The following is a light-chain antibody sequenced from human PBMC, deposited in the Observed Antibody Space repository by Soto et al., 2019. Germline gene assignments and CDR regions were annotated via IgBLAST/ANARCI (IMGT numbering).Light chain of an antibody. CDR2: DNN. CDR1: SSNIGNSY. V-gene: IGLV1-51*01. J-gene: IGLJ2*01. CDR3: GTWDTSLSAGV. Sequence: QSVLTQPPSVSAAPGQKVTISCSGSSSNIGNSYVSWYQQLPGTAPKLLIYDNNKRPSGIPDRFSGSKSGTSATLGITGLQTGDKADYYCGTWDTSLSAGVFGGGTKLTVL.